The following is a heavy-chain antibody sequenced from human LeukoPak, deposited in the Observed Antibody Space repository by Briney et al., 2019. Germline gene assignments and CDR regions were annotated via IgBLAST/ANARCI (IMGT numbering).Heavy chain of an antibody. CDR1: GGSISSYY. Sequence: SETLSLTCTVSGGSISSYYWSWIRQPPGKGLEWIGCIYYSGSTNYNPSLKSRVTISVDTSKNQFSLKLSSVTAADTAVYYCARSYGDYVRGYFDYWGQGTLVTVSS. D-gene: IGHD4-17*01. J-gene: IGHJ4*02. CDR2: IYYSGST. CDR3: ARSYGDYVRGYFDY. V-gene: IGHV4-59*01.